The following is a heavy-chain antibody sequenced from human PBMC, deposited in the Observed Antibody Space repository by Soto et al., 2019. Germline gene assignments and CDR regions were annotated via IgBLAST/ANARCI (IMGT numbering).Heavy chain of an antibody. CDR2: INPNSGGT. CDR3: ARAHYDILTGYYMGYYYYYMDV. CDR1: GYTFTGYY. J-gene: IGHJ6*03. Sequence: GASVKVSCKASGYTFTGYYMHWVRQAPGQGPEWMSWINPNSGGTNYAQKFQVWVTMTRDTSVSTAYMVLSRLRSVDTAVYYCARAHYDILTGYYMGYYYYYMDVWGKGTTVTVSS. V-gene: IGHV1-2*04. D-gene: IGHD3-9*01.